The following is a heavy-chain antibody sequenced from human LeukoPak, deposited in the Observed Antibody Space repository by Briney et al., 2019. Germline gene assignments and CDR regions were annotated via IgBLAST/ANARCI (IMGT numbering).Heavy chain of an antibody. V-gene: IGHV3-21*01. Sequence: GGSLRLSCAASGFTVRTYSMNWVRQAPGKGLEWVSSITRSFNNIYYAGSVKGRFTISRDNAENSLYLQMNSLRAEDTADYYCARGTGDYYGMDVWGQGTTVTVSS. D-gene: IGHD1-26*01. CDR2: ITRSFNNI. CDR1: GFTVRTYS. CDR3: ARGTGDYYGMDV. J-gene: IGHJ6*02.